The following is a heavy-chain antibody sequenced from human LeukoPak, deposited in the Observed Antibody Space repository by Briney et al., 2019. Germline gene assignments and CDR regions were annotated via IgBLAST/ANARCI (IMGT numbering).Heavy chain of an antibody. CDR3: ARGPGEYDSSPGYYFDY. J-gene: IGHJ4*02. CDR1: GGSFSDYY. CDR2: INHSGST. D-gene: IGHD3-22*01. Sequence: SETLSLTCAVYGGSFSDYYWSWIRQPPGKGLEWIGEINHSGSTNYSPSLKSRVTISVDTSKNQSSLKLSSVTAADTAVYYCARGPGEYDSSPGYYFDYWGQGTLVTVSS. V-gene: IGHV4-34*01.